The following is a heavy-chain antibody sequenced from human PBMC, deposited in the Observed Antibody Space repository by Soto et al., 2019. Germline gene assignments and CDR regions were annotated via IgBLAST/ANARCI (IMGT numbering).Heavy chain of an antibody. D-gene: IGHD3-10*01. J-gene: IGHJ3*02. CDR2: ISSSSSTI. CDR1: GFTFSSYS. CDR3: ARDPTMDRGVMRQNAFDI. V-gene: IGHV3-48*01. Sequence: GGSLRLSCAASGFTFSSYSMNWVRQAPGKGLEWVSYISSSSSTIYYADSVKGRFTISRDNAKNSLYLQMNSLRAEDTAVYYCARDPTMDRGVMRQNAFDIWGQGTMVTVSS.